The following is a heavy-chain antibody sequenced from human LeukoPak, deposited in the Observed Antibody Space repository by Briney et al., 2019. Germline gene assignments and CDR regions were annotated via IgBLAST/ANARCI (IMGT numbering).Heavy chain of an antibody. J-gene: IGHJ6*03. CDR2: ISAYNGNT. D-gene: IGHD4-17*01. V-gene: IGHV1-18*01. Sequence: GASVKVSCKASGYTFTSYGISWVRQAPGQGLEWMGWISAYNGNTNYAQKLQGRVTMTTDTSTSTAYMELRSLRSDDTAVYYCARAKSVTVTTQDYYYYMDVWGKGTTVTVSS. CDR1: GYTFTSYG. CDR3: ARAKSVTVTTQDYYYYMDV.